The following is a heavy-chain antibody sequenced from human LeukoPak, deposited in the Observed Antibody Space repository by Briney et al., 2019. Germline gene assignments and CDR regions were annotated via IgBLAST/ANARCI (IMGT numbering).Heavy chain of an antibody. V-gene: IGHV4-39*01. CDR1: GGSISSSSYY. CDR3: AAQQLAYYYYYMDV. Sequence: SETLSLTCTVSGGSISSSSYYWGWIRQPPGKGLEWIGSIYYSGSTYYNPSLKSRVTISVDTSKNQFSLKLSSVTAADTAVYYCAAQQLAYYYYYMDVWGKGTTATVSS. J-gene: IGHJ6*03. CDR2: IYYSGST. D-gene: IGHD6-13*01.